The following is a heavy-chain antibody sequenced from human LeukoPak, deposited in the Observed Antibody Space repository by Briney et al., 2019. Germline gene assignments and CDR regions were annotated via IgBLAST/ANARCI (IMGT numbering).Heavy chain of an antibody. V-gene: IGHV3-30*02. Sequence: GGSLRLSCAASGFTFSSYGMHWVRQAPGKGLEWVAFIRYDGSNKYYADSVKGRFTISRDNSKNTLYLQMNSLRAEDTAVYYCAKDQEERYCSGGSCPIDYWGQGTLVTVSS. D-gene: IGHD2-15*01. J-gene: IGHJ4*02. CDR1: GFTFSSYG. CDR3: AKDQEERYCSGGSCPIDY. CDR2: IRYDGSNK.